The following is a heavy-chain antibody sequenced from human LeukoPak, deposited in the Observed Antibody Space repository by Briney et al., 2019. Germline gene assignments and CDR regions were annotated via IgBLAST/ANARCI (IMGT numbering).Heavy chain of an antibody. CDR2: IIPIFGTA. CDR1: GGTFSSYA. D-gene: IGHD4-17*01. V-gene: IGHV1-69*13. J-gene: IGHJ4*02. CDR3: ARVGRVGDHDY. Sequence: ASVKVSCKASGGTFSSYAISWVRQAPGQGLEWMGGIIPIFGTANYAQRFQGRVTITADESTSTAYMELSSLRSEDTAVYYCARVGRVGDHDYWGQGTLVTVSS.